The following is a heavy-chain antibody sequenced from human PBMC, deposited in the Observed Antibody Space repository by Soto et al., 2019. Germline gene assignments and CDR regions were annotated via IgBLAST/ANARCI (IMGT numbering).Heavy chain of an antibody. CDR3: VCRSGTSPDY. CDR2: ITSGGTT. D-gene: IGHD1-1*01. J-gene: IGHJ4*02. Sequence: GGSLRLSCAASGFAFSNYDMGWVRQAPGKGLEWVSTITSGGTTYSADSVRCRLTLFRDNSRNTLYLQMNSLRADDTALYYCVCRSGTSPDYWGQGTLVTVSS. V-gene: IGHV3-23*01. CDR1: GFAFSNYD.